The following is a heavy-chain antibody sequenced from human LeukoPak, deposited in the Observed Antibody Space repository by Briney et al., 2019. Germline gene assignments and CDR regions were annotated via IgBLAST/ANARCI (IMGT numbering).Heavy chain of an antibody. CDR3: ARDVGRGSFFDY. J-gene: IGHJ4*02. CDR1: GGTFSSYA. V-gene: IGHV1-69*06. D-gene: IGHD3-10*01. CDR2: IIPIFGTA. Sequence: SVKVSCTASGGTFSSYAISWVRQAPGQGLEWMGGIIPIFGTANYAQKFQGRVTITADKSTSTAYMELSSLRSEDTAVYYCARDVGRGSFFDYWGQGTLVTVSS.